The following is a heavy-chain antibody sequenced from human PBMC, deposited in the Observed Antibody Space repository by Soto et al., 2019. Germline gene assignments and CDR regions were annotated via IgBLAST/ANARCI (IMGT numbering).Heavy chain of an antibody. CDR3: ARDITPKAVAGHFDY. D-gene: IGHD6-19*01. Sequence: GGSLRLSCAASGFTFSSYAMHWVRQAPGKGLEWVAVISYDGSNKYYADSVKGRFTISRDNSKNTLYLQMNSLRAEDTAVYYCARDITPKAVAGHFDYWGQGTLVTVSS. J-gene: IGHJ4*02. CDR1: GFTFSSYA. CDR2: ISYDGSNK. V-gene: IGHV3-30-3*01.